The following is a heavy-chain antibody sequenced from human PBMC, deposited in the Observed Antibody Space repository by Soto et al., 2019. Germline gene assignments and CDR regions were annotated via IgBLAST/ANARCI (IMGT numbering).Heavy chain of an antibody. V-gene: IGHV4-34*01. CDR3: ARPPYSGSYFDY. CDR1: GGSFSGYY. CDR2: INHSGST. D-gene: IGHD1-26*01. Sequence: SQTLSLTCAVYGGSFSGYYWSWIRQPPGKGLEWIGEINHSGSTNYNPSLKSRVTISVDTSKNQFSLKLSSVTAADTAVYYCARPPYSGSYFDYWGQGTLVTVSS. J-gene: IGHJ4*02.